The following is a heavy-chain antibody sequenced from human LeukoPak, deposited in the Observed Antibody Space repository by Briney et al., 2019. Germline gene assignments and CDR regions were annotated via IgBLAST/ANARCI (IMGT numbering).Heavy chain of an antibody. Sequence: GGSLRLSCAASGFTFSSYWMSWVRQAPGKGLEWVANIKQDGSEKYYEDSVKGRFTISRDNAKNSLYLQMNSLRAEDTAVYYCARVVGNYYDSSGCFDYWGQGTLVTVSS. D-gene: IGHD3-22*01. CDR3: ARVVGNYYDSSGCFDY. J-gene: IGHJ4*02. V-gene: IGHV3-7*03. CDR2: IKQDGSEK. CDR1: GFTFSSYW.